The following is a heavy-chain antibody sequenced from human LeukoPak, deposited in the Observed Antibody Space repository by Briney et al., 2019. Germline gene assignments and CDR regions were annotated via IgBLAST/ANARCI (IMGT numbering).Heavy chain of an antibody. CDR3: ARSGSYYMRKNWFDP. Sequence: SETLSLTCTVSGGSISSYYWSWIRQPAGKGLEWIGRIYTSGSTNYNPSLKSRVTMSVDTSKNQFSLKLSSVTAADTAVYYCARSGSYYMRKNWFDPWAREPWSPSPQ. J-gene: IGHJ5*02. V-gene: IGHV4-4*07. CDR2: IYTSGST. CDR1: GGSISSYY. D-gene: IGHD1-26*01.